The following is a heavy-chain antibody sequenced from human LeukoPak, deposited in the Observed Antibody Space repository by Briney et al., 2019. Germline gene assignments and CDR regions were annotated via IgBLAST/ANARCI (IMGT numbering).Heavy chain of an antibody. V-gene: IGHV4-34*01. D-gene: IGHD2-15*01. CDR2: INHSGST. Sequence: PSETLSLTCVVYGGSFSGYYWNWIRQPPGKGLEWIGEINHSGSTNYNPSLKSRVTISVDTSKNQLSLEVSSVTSADTAVYYCARXXALAAVFDYWXQGTLVTVSS. CDR1: GGSFSGYY. CDR3: ARXXALAAVFDY. J-gene: IGHJ4*02.